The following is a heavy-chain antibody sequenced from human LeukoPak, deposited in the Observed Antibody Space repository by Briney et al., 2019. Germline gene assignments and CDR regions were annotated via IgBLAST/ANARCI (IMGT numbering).Heavy chain of an antibody. CDR3: ARSSSGWSVDF. J-gene: IGHJ4*02. CDR2: INSAEGGT. D-gene: IGHD6-19*01. V-gene: IGHV1-18*01. Sequence: ASVKVSCKASGYMFTHYGVSWVRQAPGEGLEWMGWINSAEGGTLYAENLQGRVTLTTDTSTSTLYMELRTLRSDDTAVYYCARSSSGWSVDFWGQGTLVTVSS. CDR1: GYMFTHYG.